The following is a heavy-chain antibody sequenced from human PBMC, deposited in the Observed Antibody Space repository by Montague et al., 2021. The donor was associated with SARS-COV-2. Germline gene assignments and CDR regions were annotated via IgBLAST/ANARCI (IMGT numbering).Heavy chain of an antibody. Sequence: TLSLTCTVSGGSISSGSYYWSWIRQPAGKGLEWIGRISISGSTNYNPSLNSRVTISVDTSKNQFSLKLSSATAADTAVYYCASDRAVAGVFGYWGQGTLVTVSS. CDR3: ASDRAVAGVFGY. D-gene: IGHD6-19*01. V-gene: IGHV4-61*02. J-gene: IGHJ4*02. CDR2: ISISGST. CDR1: GGSISSGSYY.